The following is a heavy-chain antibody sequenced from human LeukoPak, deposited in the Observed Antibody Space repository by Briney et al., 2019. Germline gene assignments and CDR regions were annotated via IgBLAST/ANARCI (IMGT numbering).Heavy chain of an antibody. D-gene: IGHD3-9*01. CDR3: ARGPILRYFDWLRFDP. CDR1: GYTFTSYD. Sequence: ASVKVSCKASGYTFTSYDINWVRQATGQGLEWMGWMNPNSGNTGYAQKFQGRVTMTRNTSISTAYMELSSLRSEDTAVYYCARGPILRYFDWLRFDPWGQGTLVTVSS. V-gene: IGHV1-8*01. CDR2: MNPNSGNT. J-gene: IGHJ5*02.